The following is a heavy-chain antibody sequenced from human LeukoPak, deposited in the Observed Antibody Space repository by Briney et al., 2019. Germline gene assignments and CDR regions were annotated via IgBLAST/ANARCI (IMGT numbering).Heavy chain of an antibody. Sequence: SETLSLTCSVSDDSITMYYWTWIRQPPGKGLEWIGYVDHTGSTNFNPSLNGRVSISRDTTKNLFSLRLRSVTAADTAAYFCARGRVSSSTWCSTYYYYFYMDVWGKGTTVTVSS. CDR3: ARGRVSSSTWCSTYYYYFYMDV. J-gene: IGHJ6*03. D-gene: IGHD2-15*01. CDR2: VDHTGST. V-gene: IGHV4-59*01. CDR1: DDSITMYY.